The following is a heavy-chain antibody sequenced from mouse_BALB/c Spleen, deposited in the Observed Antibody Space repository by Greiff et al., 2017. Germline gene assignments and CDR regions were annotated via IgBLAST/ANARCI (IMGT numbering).Heavy chain of an antibody. CDR2: INPSTGYT. V-gene: IGHV1-7*01. D-gene: IGHD2-14*01. CDR1: GYTFTSYW. CDR3: ARRSVRNAMDY. Sequence: QVQLQQSGAELAKPGASVKMSCKASGYTFTSYWMHWVKQRPGQGLEWIGYINPSTGYTEYNQKFKDKATLTADKSSSTAYMQLSSLTSEDSAVYYCARRSVRNAMDYWGQGTSVTVSS. J-gene: IGHJ4*01.